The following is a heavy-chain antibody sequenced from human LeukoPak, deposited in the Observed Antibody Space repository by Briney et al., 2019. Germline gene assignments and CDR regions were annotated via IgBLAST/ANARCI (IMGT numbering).Heavy chain of an antibody. CDR2: IYHSGST. CDR3: ASLGLYSGSYSGLFDY. J-gene: IGHJ4*02. D-gene: IGHD1-26*01. V-gene: IGHV4-59*08. CDR1: GGYISSYY. Sequence: SETLSLTCTVSGGYISSYYWSWIRQPPGKGLEWIGSIYHSGSTYYNPSLKSRVTISVDTSKSQFSLKLSSVTAADTAVYYCASLGLYSGSYSGLFDYWGQGTLVTVSS.